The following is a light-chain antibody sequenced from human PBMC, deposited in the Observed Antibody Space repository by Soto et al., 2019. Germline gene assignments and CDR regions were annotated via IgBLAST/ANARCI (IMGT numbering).Light chain of an antibody. CDR3: QQYNNRPPNT. J-gene: IGKJ4*01. V-gene: IGKV3-20*01. CDR2: DAS. CDR1: QTVRNNY. Sequence: EFVLTQSPGTLSLSPGARATLSCRASQTVRNNYLAWYQQKPGQAPKLLIYDASSRATGIPDRFSGGGSGTEFNLTIRRLQSEDFGVYYGQQYNNRPPNTFGGGTKVDIK.